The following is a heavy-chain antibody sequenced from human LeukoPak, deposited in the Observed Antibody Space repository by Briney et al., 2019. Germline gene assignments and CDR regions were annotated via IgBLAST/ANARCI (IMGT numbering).Heavy chain of an antibody. Sequence: PSETLSLTCSVSGGSISRYYWSWIRQPPGKGLEWIGYIYNSGSANYNPSLKSRVTISVDTSKNQFSLKMTSVTAADTAVYYCARHPIWTENFDYWGQGTLVTVSS. CDR1: GGSISRYY. V-gene: IGHV4-59*08. D-gene: IGHD3-9*01. CDR2: IYNSGSA. CDR3: ARHPIWTENFDY. J-gene: IGHJ4*02.